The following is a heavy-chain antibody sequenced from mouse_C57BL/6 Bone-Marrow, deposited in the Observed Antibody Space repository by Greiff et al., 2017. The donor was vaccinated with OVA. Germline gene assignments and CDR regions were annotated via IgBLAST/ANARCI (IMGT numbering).Heavy chain of an antibody. Sequence: EVHLVESGGGLVKPGGSLKLSCAASGFTFSDYGMHWVRQAPEKGLEWVAYISSGSSTIDYADTVKGRLTISRDNAKNTLFLQMTSLRSEDTDMYYCEFMDYWGQGTSVTVSS. CDR3: EFMDY. CDR2: ISSGSSTI. V-gene: IGHV5-17*01. CDR1: GFTFSDYG. J-gene: IGHJ4*01.